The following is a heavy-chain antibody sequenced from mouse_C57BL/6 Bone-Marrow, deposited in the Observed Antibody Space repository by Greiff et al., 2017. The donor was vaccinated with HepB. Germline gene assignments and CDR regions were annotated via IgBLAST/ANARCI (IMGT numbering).Heavy chain of an antibody. CDR3: ARSLYDYAPAY. J-gene: IGHJ3*01. D-gene: IGHD2-4*01. CDR2: IYPGDGDT. V-gene: IGHV1-82*01. CDR1: GYAFSSSW. Sequence: QVQLQQSGPELVKPGASVKISCKASGYAFSSSWMNWVKQRPGKGLEWIGRIYPGDGDTNYNGKFKGKATLTADKSSRTAYMQLSSLTSEDSAVYFCARSLYDYAPAYWGQGTLVTVSA.